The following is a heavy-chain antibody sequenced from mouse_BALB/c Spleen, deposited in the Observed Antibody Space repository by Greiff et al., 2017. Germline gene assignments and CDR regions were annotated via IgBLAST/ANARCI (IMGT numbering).Heavy chain of an antibody. D-gene: IGHD2-14*01. Sequence: EVQVVESGGGLVKPGGSLKLSCAASGFTFSSYAMSWVRQTPEKRLEWVASISSGGSTYYPDSVKGRFTISRDNARNILYLQMSSLRSEDTAMYYCARGRIGYLSYFDYWGQGTTLTVSS. V-gene: IGHV5-6-5*01. CDR2: ISSGGST. CDR1: GFTFSSYA. J-gene: IGHJ2*01. CDR3: ARGRIGYLSYFDY.